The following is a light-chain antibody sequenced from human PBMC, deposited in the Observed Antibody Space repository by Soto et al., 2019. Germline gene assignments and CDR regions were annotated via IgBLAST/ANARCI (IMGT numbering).Light chain of an antibody. Sequence: QSALTQPASVSGSPGQSITISCTGTSSDVGGYKYVSWYQQHPGKAPKLMIYEVSNRPSGVSNRFSGSKSGNTASLTISGLQAEDEADYYCRSYTSSSTGVFGGGTKLTVL. V-gene: IGLV2-14*01. CDR3: RSYTSSSTGV. CDR1: SSDVGGYKY. J-gene: IGLJ3*02. CDR2: EVS.